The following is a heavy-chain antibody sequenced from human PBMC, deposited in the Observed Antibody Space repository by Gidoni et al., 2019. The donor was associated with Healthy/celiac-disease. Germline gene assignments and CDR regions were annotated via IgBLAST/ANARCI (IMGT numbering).Heavy chain of an antibody. V-gene: IGHV3-21*01. CDR3: ARADEDYYDTSGYYYLRYYYGMDV. J-gene: IGHJ6*02. CDR2: ISSSSSYI. Sequence: EVQLVESGGGLVKPGGSLRLSCAASGFTFSSYSMIWVRQAPGKGLEWVSSISSSSSYIYYADSVKGRFTISRDNAKNSLYLQMNSLRAEDTAVYYCARADEDYYDTSGYYYLRYYYGMDVWGQGTTVTVSS. CDR1: GFTFSSYS. D-gene: IGHD3-22*01.